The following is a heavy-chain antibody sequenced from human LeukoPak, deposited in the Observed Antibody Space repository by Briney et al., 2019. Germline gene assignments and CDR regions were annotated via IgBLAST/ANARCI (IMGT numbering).Heavy chain of an antibody. CDR2: IYYSGST. V-gene: IGHV4-59*01. CDR1: GGSISSYY. J-gene: IGHJ6*02. D-gene: IGHD6-13*01. CDR3: ARDPTRIAAAVPYGMDV. Sequence: PSETLSLTCTVSGGSISSYYWSWIRQPPGKGLEWIGYIYYSGSTNYNPSLKSRVTMSVDTSKNQFSLKLSSVTAADTAVYYCARDPTRIAAAVPYGMDVWGQGTTVTVSS.